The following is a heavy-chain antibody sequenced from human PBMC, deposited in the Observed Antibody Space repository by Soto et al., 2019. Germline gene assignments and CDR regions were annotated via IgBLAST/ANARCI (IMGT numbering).Heavy chain of an antibody. V-gene: IGHV5-51*01. CDR2: IYPGDSDT. CDR1: GYSFTSYW. Sequence: RKISCKGSGYSFTSYWIGWVRQMPGKGLEWMGIIYPGDSDTRYSPSFQGQVTISADKSISTAYLQWSSLKASDTAMYYCARRKAYYYDSSGYYFDYWGQGTLVTVSS. D-gene: IGHD3-22*01. J-gene: IGHJ4*02. CDR3: ARRKAYYYDSSGYYFDY.